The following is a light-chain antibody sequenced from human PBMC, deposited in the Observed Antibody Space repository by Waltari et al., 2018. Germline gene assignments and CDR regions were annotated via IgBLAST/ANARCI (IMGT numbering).Light chain of an antibody. CDR3: QSFDGKERGYL. V-gene: IGLV1-40*01. Sequence: QSVLTQPPSVSEAPGQRVTISCSGTRSNIGGGYDVRWYQHLPGTAPKLLIYGNSNRHAGVPDRISGSKSGTAAFLDITGLQPEDEADYYCQSFDGKERGYLFGTGTTVTVL. CDR1: RSNIGGGYD. CDR2: GNS. J-gene: IGLJ1*01.